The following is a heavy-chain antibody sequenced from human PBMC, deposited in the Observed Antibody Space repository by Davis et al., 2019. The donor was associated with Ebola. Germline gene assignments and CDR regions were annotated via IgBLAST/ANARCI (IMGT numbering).Heavy chain of an antibody. CDR3: ARSVTMIVAGWFDP. CDR2: ISVYNGNT. V-gene: IGHV1-18*01. J-gene: IGHJ5*02. D-gene: IGHD3-22*01. CDR1: GYTFTSYG. Sequence: AASVKVSCKASGYTFTSYGISWVRQAPGQGLEWMGWISVYNGNTKYAQKLQGRVTMTTDTSTSTAYMELRSLRSDDTAVYYCARSVTMIVAGWFDPWGQGTLVTVSS.